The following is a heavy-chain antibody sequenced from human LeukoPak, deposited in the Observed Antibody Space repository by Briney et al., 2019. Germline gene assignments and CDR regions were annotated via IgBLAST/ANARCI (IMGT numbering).Heavy chain of an antibody. CDR1: GYTFTSYG. CDR3: ARRSSSSADY. D-gene: IGHD6-25*01. CDR2: ISVHNGDT. J-gene: IGHJ4*02. Sequence: GASVKASCKTSGYTFTSYGISWVRQAPGQGLEWMGWISVHNGDTNYAQKFQGRVTMTTGTSTSTVYMELRSLRSDDTAVYYCARRSSSSADYWGQGTLVTVSS. V-gene: IGHV1-18*01.